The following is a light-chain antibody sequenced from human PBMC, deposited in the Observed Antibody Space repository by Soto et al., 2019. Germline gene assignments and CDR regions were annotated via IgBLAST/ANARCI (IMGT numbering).Light chain of an antibody. CDR2: VAS. V-gene: IGKV3-20*01. Sequence: EIVLTQSPGSLSLSPGEGATLSCRASQSVSSSFFAWYQQKPGQAPSLLIYVASRRATGVPARFSGSGSGTDFTLSISKLEPEDFAVYYCQQYDSSVTFGQGTKVEIK. CDR1: QSVSSSF. CDR3: QQYDSSVT. J-gene: IGKJ1*01.